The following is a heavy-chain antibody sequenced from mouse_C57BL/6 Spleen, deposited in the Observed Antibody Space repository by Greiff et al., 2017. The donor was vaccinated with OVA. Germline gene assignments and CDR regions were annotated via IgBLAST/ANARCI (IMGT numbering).Heavy chain of an antibody. CDR2: IYPGSGST. J-gene: IGHJ1*03. Sequence: VQLQQPGAELVKPGASVKMSCKASGYTFTSYWITWVKQRPGQGLEWIGDIYPGSGSTNYTEKFKSKATLTVDTSSSTAYMQLSSLTSEDSAVYYCARERDYYGSSYWYFDVWGTGTTVTVSS. CDR1: GYTFTSYW. CDR3: ARERDYYGSSYWYFDV. D-gene: IGHD1-1*01. V-gene: IGHV1-55*01.